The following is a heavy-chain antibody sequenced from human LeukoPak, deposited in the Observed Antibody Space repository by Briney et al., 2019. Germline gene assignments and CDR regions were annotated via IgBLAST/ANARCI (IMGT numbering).Heavy chain of an antibody. D-gene: IGHD3-9*01. V-gene: IGHV3-30-3*01. CDR1: GFTFSSYA. J-gene: IGHJ4*02. CDR2: ISYGGSNK. CDR3: ARVSGKFYDILTGYYSY. Sequence: GGSLRLSCAASGFTFSSYAMQWVRQAPGKGREWVAVISYGGSNKYYADSVKGRFTISRDNSKNTLYLQMNSLRAEDTAVYYCARVSGKFYDILTGYYSYWGQGTLVTVSS.